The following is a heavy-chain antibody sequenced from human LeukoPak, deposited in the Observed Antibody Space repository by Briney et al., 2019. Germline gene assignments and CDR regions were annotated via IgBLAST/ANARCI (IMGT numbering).Heavy chain of an antibody. D-gene: IGHD1-14*01. CDR2: ISWDGRST. CDR3: AFRSFPSEY. Sequence: GGSLRLSCAAFGFTFDDYTMHWVRQAPGKGLEWVSLISWDGRSTYYADSVKGRFTISRDSSKNSLFLQMNSLRTEDTALYYCAFRSFPSEYWGQGSLVTVSS. CDR1: GFTFDDYT. J-gene: IGHJ4*02. V-gene: IGHV3-43*01.